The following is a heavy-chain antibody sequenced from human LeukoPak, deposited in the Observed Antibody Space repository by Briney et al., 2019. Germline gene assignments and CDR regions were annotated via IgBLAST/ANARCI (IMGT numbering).Heavy chain of an antibody. Sequence: GGSLRLSCAASGFTFSNYGMHWVRQALGKGLEWVAVIWYDGSDKYHADSVKGRFTISRDNSKNTLYLQMNSLRVEDTAVYYCARPVVLGAYLRGAYYFDSWGQGTLVTVSS. CDR2: IWYDGSDK. J-gene: IGHJ4*02. CDR3: ARPVVLGAYLRGAYYFDS. V-gene: IGHV3-33*01. D-gene: IGHD3-16*01. CDR1: GFTFSNYG.